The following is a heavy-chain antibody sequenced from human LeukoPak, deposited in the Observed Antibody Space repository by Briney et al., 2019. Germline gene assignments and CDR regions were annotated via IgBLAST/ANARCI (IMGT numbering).Heavy chain of an antibody. D-gene: IGHD2-21*02. J-gene: IGHJ5*02. CDR3: ASGVVVTAWNWFDP. Sequence: PGGSLRRSCAASGFTFSSYAMSWVRQAPGKGLEWVSAISGSGGSTYYADSVKGRFTISRDNSKNTLYLQMNSLRAEDTAVYYCASGVVVTAWNWFDPWGQGTLVTVSS. V-gene: IGHV3-23*01. CDR2: ISGSGGST. CDR1: GFTFSSYA.